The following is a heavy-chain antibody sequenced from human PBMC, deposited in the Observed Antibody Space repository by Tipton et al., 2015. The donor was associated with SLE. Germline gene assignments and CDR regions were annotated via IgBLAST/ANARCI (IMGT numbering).Heavy chain of an antibody. CDR3: VRSVGYCTGGVCSGGGPLDY. V-gene: IGHV4-34*01. J-gene: IGHJ4*02. CDR1: GGSICSYY. Sequence: LRLSCTVSGGSICSYYWSRIRQPPGKGLEWIGEINPSGSTNYNSSLKSRVTISVDTSKDQFYRELSSVTAADTAVYYCVRSVGYCTGGVCSGGGPLDYWGQGTLVTVTS. CDR2: INPSGST. D-gene: IGHD2-8*02.